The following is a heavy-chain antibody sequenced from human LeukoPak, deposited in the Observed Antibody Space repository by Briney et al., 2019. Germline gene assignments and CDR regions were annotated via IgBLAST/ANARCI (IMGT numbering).Heavy chain of an antibody. Sequence: GGSLRLSCAASGFTFSDFYMSWVRQAPGKGLEWVASINEDGSDEYYVDSVKGRFTISRDNAKNSLYLQMNSLRAEDTAVYYCGRYLRSTSGSVWGQGTLVTVSS. V-gene: IGHV3-7*01. CDR3: GRYLRSTSGSV. D-gene: IGHD1-1*01. CDR2: INEDGSDE. CDR1: GFTFSDFY. J-gene: IGHJ4*02.